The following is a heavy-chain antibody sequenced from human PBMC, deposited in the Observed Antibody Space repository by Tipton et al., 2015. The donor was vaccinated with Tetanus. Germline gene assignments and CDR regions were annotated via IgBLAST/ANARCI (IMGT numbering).Heavy chain of an antibody. CDR1: GFTVSSNY. CDR2: ISGTGYST. Sequence: SLRLSCAASGFTVSSNYMTWVRQAPGKGLEWGSTISGTGYSTYYVDPAKGRFTISRDNSKNTLYLQMNSLRAEDTALYYCAKELGFLRRSSSFDYWCLGTLVTVSS. J-gene: IGHJ4*02. V-gene: IGHV3-23*01. D-gene: IGHD6-6*01. CDR3: AKELGFLRRSSSFDY.